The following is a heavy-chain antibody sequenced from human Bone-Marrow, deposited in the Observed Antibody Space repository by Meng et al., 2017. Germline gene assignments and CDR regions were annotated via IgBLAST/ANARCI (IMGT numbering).Heavy chain of an antibody. CDR2: IYSCGST. CDR3: ARDSLTYGDYYFDY. CDR1: GFTVSSNY. V-gene: IGHV3-66*03. D-gene: IGHD4-17*01. J-gene: IGHJ4*02. Sequence: EVQLEESGGGLLQPGGSLRLSWAASGFTVSSNYMSWVRQAPGKELEWVSVIYSCGSTYYADSVKGRFTISRDNSKNTLYLQMNSLRAEDTAVYYCARDSLTYGDYYFDYWGQGTLVTVSS.